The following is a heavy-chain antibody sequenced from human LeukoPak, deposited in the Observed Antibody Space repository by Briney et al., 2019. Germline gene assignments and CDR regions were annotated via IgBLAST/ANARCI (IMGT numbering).Heavy chain of an antibody. D-gene: IGHD3-22*01. CDR3: ASQSYYYDSSGYFHDY. J-gene: IGHJ4*02. CDR1: GFTFSSYS. V-gene: IGHV3-21*01. Sequence: GGSLRLSCAASGFTFSSYSMNWVRQAPGKGLEWVSSISSGSSYIYYADSVKGRFTISRDNAKNSLYLQMNSLRAEDTAVYYCASQSYYYDSSGYFHDYWGQGTLVTVSS. CDR2: ISSGSSYI.